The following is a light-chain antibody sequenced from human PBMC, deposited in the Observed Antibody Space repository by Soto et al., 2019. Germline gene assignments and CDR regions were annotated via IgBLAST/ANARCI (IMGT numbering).Light chain of an antibody. V-gene: IGKV1-39*01. Sequence: DIQMTHYPNCLSAAGGDSLTITCRASQYISTYLNWYQQKPGKAPKLLIYVASNLQSGVPSRFRGSGSGTDFTLTIRSLQPEDIATYYCQESYSTSFGQGTKVDI. CDR1: QYISTY. CDR3: QESYSTS. J-gene: IGKJ1*01. CDR2: VAS.